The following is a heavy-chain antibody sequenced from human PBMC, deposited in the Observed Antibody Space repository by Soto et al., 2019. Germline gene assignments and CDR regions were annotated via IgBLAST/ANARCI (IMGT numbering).Heavy chain of an antibody. Sequence: QVQLVQSGAEVKKPGASVKVSCKASGYTFTSYDINWVRQATGQGLEWMGWMNPNSGNTGYAQKFQGRVTMTRNTSISTAYMELRSLRSEDTAVYYCARGGYSSGWFYYYYYMDVWGKGPTVTFSS. J-gene: IGHJ6*03. D-gene: IGHD6-19*01. CDR2: MNPNSGNT. CDR3: ARGGYSSGWFYYYYYMDV. V-gene: IGHV1-8*01. CDR1: GYTFTSYD.